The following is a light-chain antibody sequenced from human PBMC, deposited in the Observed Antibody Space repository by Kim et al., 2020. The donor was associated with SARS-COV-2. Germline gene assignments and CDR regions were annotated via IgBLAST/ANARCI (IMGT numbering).Light chain of an antibody. CDR3: QSYET. Sequence: GPLSLSPVDRATLSCRASENLSASYLAWYQQKPGQAPTLVIYGASIRATGIPDRFSGSGSGADFTLTITRVEPEDFAVYYCQSYETFGQGTKLE. CDR1: ENLSASY. J-gene: IGKJ2*01. V-gene: IGKV3-20*01. CDR2: GAS.